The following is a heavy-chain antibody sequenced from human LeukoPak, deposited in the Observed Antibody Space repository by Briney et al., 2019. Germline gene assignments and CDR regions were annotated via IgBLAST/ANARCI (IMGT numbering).Heavy chain of an antibody. Sequence: PSETLSLTCAVYGGSFSGYYWSWIRQPPGKGLEWIGEINHSGSTNYNPSLKSRVTISVDTSKNQFSLKLSSVTAADTAVYYCVANGWYALDIWGQGTMVTVSS. CDR3: VANGWYALDI. CDR2: INHSGST. D-gene: IGHD6-19*01. V-gene: IGHV4-34*01. J-gene: IGHJ3*02. CDR1: GGSFSGYY.